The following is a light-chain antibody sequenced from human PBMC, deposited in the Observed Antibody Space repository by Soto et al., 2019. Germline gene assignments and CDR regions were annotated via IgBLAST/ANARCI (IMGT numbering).Light chain of an antibody. J-gene: IGKJ1*01. CDR3: QQYGSSSET. Sequence: EIVLTQSPGTLSLSPGERATLSCRASQSASSSYLAWYQQKPGQAPRLLIYGASSRATGIPDRFSGSGSGTDFTLTISRLEPEDFAVYYCQQYGSSSETFGQGTKVEIK. CDR2: GAS. V-gene: IGKV3-20*01. CDR1: QSASSSY.